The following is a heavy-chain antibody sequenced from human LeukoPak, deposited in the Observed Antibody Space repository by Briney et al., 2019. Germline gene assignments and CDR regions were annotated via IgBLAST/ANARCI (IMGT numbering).Heavy chain of an antibody. V-gene: IGHV1-8*02. CDR2: INPNSGGT. CDR1: GYTFTNYG. Sequence: ASVKVSCKASGYTFTNYGISWVRQAPGQGLEWMGWINPNSGGTNYAQKFQGRVTMTRNTSINTAYMELSSLRSEDTAVYYCARDCYGSGSYYYYNYMDVWGKGTTVTISS. CDR3: ARDCYGSGSYYYYNYMDV. D-gene: IGHD3-10*01. J-gene: IGHJ6*03.